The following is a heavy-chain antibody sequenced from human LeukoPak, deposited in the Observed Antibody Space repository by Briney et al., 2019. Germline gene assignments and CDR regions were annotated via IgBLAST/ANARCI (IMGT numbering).Heavy chain of an antibody. Sequence: GGSLRLSCAASGFTFTTYGMSWVRQAPGKGLEWVSGINWNGGSTGYADSVKGRFTISRDNAKNSLYLQMNSLRAEDTALYLCARAAIAARLGDYYYYYYMDVWGKGTTVTVSS. CDR2: INWNGGST. J-gene: IGHJ6*03. CDR3: ARAAIAARLGDYYYYYYMDV. V-gene: IGHV3-20*01. D-gene: IGHD6-6*01. CDR1: GFTFTTYG.